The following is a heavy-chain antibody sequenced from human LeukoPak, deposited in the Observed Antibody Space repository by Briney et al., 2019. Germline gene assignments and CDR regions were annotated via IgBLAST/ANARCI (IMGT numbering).Heavy chain of an antibody. CDR3: ARQEARNYYYEGLDY. CDR1: GFSFSGYA. V-gene: IGHV3-30*04. CDR2: ISYNGRRK. Sequence: GGSLRLSCVGSGFSFSGYAIHWVRQAPGKGLEWVALISYNGRRKEYADSVKGRFTIDRDNSKKTVYLQMNSLRPDDTAIYFCARQEARNYYYEGLDYWGPGNLVTVSS. J-gene: IGHJ4*02. D-gene: IGHD3-22*01.